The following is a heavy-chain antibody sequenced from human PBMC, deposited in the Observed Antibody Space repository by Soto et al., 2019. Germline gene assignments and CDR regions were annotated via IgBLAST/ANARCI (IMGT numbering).Heavy chain of an antibody. CDR2: IYYSGST. J-gene: IGHJ5*02. D-gene: IGHD6-6*01. V-gene: IGHV4-39*01. CDR3: ARLTYSSSSNWFAP. CDR1: GGSISSSSYY. Sequence: QLQLQESGPGLVKPSETLSLTCTVSGGSISSSSYYWGWIRQPPGKGLEWIGSIYYSGSTYYNPSLNSRVTISVDTSKNQFSLKLTSVTAADTAVYYGARLTYSSSSNWFAPWGQGTLVTVSS.